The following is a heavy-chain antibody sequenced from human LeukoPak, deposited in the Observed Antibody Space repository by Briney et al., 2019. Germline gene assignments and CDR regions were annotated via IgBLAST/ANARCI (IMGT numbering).Heavy chain of an antibody. CDR3: ARGRGSSSGWRRFDY. Sequence: ASVKVSCKASGYTFTNYDINWVRQATGQGLEWMGWMNPNSGNTGYAQKFQGRVTMTRNTSISTAYMELSSLKAEDTAVYHCARGRGSSSGWRRFDYWGQGSLVTVSS. V-gene: IGHV1-8*01. CDR1: GYTFTNYD. CDR2: MNPNSGNT. D-gene: IGHD6-19*01. J-gene: IGHJ4*02.